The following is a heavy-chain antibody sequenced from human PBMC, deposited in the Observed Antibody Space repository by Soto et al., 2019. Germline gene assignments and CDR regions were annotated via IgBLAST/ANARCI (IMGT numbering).Heavy chain of an antibody. J-gene: IGHJ5*02. V-gene: IGHV4-59*01. CDR3: ARDVGSTYYYDSSGFDP. Sequence: PSETLSLTCTVSGGSISSYYWSWIRQPPGKGLEWIGYIYYSGSTNYNPSLKSRVTISVDTSKNQFSLKLSSVTAADTAVYYCARDVGSTYYYDSSGFDPWGQGTLVTVS. D-gene: IGHD3-22*01. CDR1: GGSISSYY. CDR2: IYYSGST.